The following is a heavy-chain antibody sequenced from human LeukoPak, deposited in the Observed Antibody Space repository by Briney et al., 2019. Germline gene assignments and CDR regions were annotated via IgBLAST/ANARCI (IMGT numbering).Heavy chain of an antibody. CDR1: GGSFSGYY. CDR3: ARVITMVRGALGGWFDP. V-gene: IGHV4-34*01. CDR2: INHSGST. Sequence: PSETLSLTCAVFGGSFSGYYWSWIRQPPGKGLEWIGEINHSGSTNYNPSLKSRVTISVDTSKNQFSLKLSSVTAADTAVYYCARVITMVRGALGGWFDPWGQGTLVTVSS. D-gene: IGHD3-10*01. J-gene: IGHJ5*02.